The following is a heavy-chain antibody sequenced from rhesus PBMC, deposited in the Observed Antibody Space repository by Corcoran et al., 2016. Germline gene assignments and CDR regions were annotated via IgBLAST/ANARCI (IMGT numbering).Heavy chain of an antibody. J-gene: IGHJ4*01. D-gene: IGHD6-13*01. V-gene: IGHV4S7*01. Sequence: QVQLQESGPGLVKPSETLSLICAVSGGFISHNYYWNWIRQPPGEGLGWIGKLYGGSGNTYYNPSLKSRVSISKDTSKNQFSLKVSSVTAADTAVFYWARVGISAGHQGDLWGQGLLVTVSA. CDR3: ARVGISAGHQGDL. CDR2: LYGGSGNT. CDR1: GGFISHNYY.